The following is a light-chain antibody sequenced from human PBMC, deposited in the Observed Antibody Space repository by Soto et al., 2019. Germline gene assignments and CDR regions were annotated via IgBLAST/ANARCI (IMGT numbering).Light chain of an antibody. V-gene: IGKV3D-15*01. J-gene: IGKJ4*02. CDR1: QGVXND. CDR3: QQYKRWTRT. Sequence: TQLASPLSVSPGDSATLSCRASQGVXNDLAWYQQKPGQTPRFLXDYASTRATGSPARFSGSQSATEVTLTSSSLLSDDLEVYSFQQYKRWTRTFGGGTKVDI. CDR2: YAS.